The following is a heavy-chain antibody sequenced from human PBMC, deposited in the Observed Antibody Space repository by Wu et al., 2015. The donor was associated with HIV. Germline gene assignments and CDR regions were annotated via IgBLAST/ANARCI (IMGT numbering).Heavy chain of an antibody. CDR1: GYTFTSYD. D-gene: IGHD3-3*01. V-gene: IGHV1-8*03. Sequence: QVQLVQSGAEVKKPGASVKVSCKASGYTFTSYDINWVRQATGQGLEWMGWMNPNSGNTGYAQKFQGRVTITRNTSISTAYMELSSLRSEDTAVYYCARVALKTYDFWVHRHNWFDPWGQGTLVTVSS. CDR3: ARVALKTYDFWVHRHNWFDP. CDR2: MNPNSGNT. J-gene: IGHJ5*02.